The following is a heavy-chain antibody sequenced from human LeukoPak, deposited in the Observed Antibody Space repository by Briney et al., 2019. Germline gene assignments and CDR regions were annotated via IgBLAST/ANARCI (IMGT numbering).Heavy chain of an antibody. Sequence: ASVTVSCKASGYTFTSHDINWVRQATGQGLEWMGWVNPNSGNTGYAQKFQGRVTMTRDTSINTAYMELSSLRSEDTAVYYCARRSEDYDSSGYPYWGQGTLVTVSS. V-gene: IGHV1-8*01. CDR2: VNPNSGNT. CDR3: ARRSEDYDSSGYPY. D-gene: IGHD3-22*01. CDR1: GYTFTSHD. J-gene: IGHJ4*02.